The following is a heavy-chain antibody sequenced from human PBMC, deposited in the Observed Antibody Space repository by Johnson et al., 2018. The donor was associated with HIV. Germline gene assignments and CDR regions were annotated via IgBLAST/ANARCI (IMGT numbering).Heavy chain of an antibody. V-gene: IGHV3-33*01. CDR2: IWYDGTNK. CDR1: GFTFSTYG. J-gene: IGHJ3*02. CDR3: ARAGYCSGGSCYSGVDAFDI. Sequence: VQVVESGGGVVQPGGSLRLSCAASGFTFSTYGMHWVRQAPGMGLEWVALIWYDGTNKYYADSVKGRFTISRDNSKNTLYLQMNSLRAEDTAVYYCARAGYCSGGSCYSGVDAFDIWGQGTMVTVSS. D-gene: IGHD2-15*01.